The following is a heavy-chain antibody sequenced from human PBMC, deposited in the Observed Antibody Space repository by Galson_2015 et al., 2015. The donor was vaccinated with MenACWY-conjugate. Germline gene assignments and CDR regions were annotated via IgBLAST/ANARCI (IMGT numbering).Heavy chain of an antibody. CDR1: GFTFSSYW. Sequence: SLRLSCAASGFTFSSYWMSWVRQAPGKGLEWVANIRQDGSEKYYVDSLKSRFSISRDNAKNALYLHMNSLRGEDTAVYYCARGVQTLDYWGQGTLVTVSP. J-gene: IGHJ4*02. V-gene: IGHV3-7*03. CDR2: IRQDGSEK. CDR3: ARGVQTLDY.